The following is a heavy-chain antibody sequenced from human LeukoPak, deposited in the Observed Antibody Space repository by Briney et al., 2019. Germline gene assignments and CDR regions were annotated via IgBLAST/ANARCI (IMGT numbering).Heavy chain of an antibody. J-gene: IGHJ4*02. V-gene: IGHV3-74*01. CDR3: AKDNRRHYTSGPNPDSLH. D-gene: IGHD6-19*01. CDR1: GFTFSSYS. Sequence: GGSLRLSCAASGFTFSSYSMHWVRQAPGKGLMYISRNNGDGSTTNYADVVKGRFTMSRDNAKNSLYLQMNSLRVEDTAFYYCAKDNRRHYTSGPNPDSLHWGQGALVTVSS. CDR2: NNGDGSTT.